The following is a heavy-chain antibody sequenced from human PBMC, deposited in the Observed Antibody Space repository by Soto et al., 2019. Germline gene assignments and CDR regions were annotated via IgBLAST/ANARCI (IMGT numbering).Heavy chain of an antibody. V-gene: IGHV3-11*01. D-gene: IGHD5-12*01. Sequence: QVQLVESGGGLVKPGGSLRLSCAASGFTFSDYYMSWIRQPPGKGLEWVSYISRSASTIHYADSVKGRFTISRDNAKNSVYLQMNSLRAEDTAVYYCATPRGYSGYEFDYWGPGTLVTVSA. CDR2: ISRSASTI. J-gene: IGHJ4*02. CDR3: ATPRGYSGYEFDY. CDR1: GFTFSDYY.